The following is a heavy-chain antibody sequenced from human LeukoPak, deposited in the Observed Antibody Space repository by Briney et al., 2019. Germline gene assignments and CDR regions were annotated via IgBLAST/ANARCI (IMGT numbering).Heavy chain of an antibody. D-gene: IGHD1-26*01. CDR1: GYTFTSYD. Sequence: ASVKVSCKASGYTFTSYDINWVRQATGQGLEWMGWMNPNSGNTGYAQKFQGRVTMTRNTSISTAYMELSSLRSDDTAVYYCARGSGGSYQFDYWGQGTLVTVSS. CDR3: ARGSGGSYQFDY. CDR2: MNPNSGNT. J-gene: IGHJ4*02. V-gene: IGHV1-8*01.